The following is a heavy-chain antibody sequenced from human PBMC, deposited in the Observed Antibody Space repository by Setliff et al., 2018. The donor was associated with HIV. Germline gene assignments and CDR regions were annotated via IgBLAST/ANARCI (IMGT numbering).Heavy chain of an antibody. CDR1: GGPISSYY. D-gene: IGHD6-13*01. J-gene: IGHJ4*02. V-gene: IGHV4-59*01. CDR2: IYYSGST. Sequence: SETLSLTCTVSGGPISSYYWSWIRQPPGKGLEWIGYIYYSGSTNYNPSLKSRVTISIDTSKSQFSLSLSSVTAADSALYYCARVTAAPGYYLEDWGQGTLVTVSS. CDR3: ARVTAAPGYYLED.